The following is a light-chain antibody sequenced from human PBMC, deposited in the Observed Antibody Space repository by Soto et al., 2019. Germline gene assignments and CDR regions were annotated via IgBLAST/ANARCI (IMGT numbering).Light chain of an antibody. J-gene: IGKJ1*01. CDR1: QSVSSN. CDR3: QQFYNWTRT. CDR2: GAS. Sequence: EIVLTQSPATLSVSPGERATLSCRASQSVSSNLAWYGQTPGQAPRLLIYGASSRSTGIPARFICSGAGPECTRPISSLQSEDVEVDDCQQFYNWTRTFGQGTKVDIK. V-gene: IGKV3-15*01.